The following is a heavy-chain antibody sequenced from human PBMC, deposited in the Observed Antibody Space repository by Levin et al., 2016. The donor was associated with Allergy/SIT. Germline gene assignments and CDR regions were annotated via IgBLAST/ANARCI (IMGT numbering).Heavy chain of an antibody. Sequence: GGSLRLSCAASGFTFSSYAMSWVRQAPGKGLEWVSAISGSGGSTYYADSVKGRFTISRDNSKNTLYLQMNSLRAEDTAVYYCAKDNLLWFGELSLYGMDVWGQGTTVTVSS. CDR1: GFTFSSYA. J-gene: IGHJ6*02. D-gene: IGHD3-10*01. CDR3: AKDNLLWFGELSLYGMDV. V-gene: IGHV3-23*01. CDR2: ISGSGGST.